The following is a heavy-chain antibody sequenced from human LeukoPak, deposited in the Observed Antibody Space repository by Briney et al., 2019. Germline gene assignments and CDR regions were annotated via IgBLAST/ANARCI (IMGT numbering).Heavy chain of an antibody. CDR2: IYHSGST. Sequence: PSGTLSLTCAVSGGSISSSNWWSWVRQPPGKGLEWIGEIYHSGSTNYNPSLKSRVTISVDKSKNQFSLKLSSVTAADTAVYYCARFTQGPEWDQQGYWGQGTLVTVSS. CDR1: GGSISSSNW. V-gene: IGHV4-4*02. CDR3: ARFTQGPEWDQQGY. D-gene: IGHD1-26*01. J-gene: IGHJ4*02.